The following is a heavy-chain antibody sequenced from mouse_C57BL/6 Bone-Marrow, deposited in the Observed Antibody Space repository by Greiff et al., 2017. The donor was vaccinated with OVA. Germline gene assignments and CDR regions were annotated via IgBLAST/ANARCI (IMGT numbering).Heavy chain of an antibody. CDR2: IRSKSNNYAT. Sequence: EVQGVESGGGLVQPKGSLKLSCAASGFSFNTYAMNWVRQAPGKGLEWVARIRSKSNNYATYYADSVKDRFTISRDDSESMLYLQMNNLKTEDTAMYYCVRRCGPYAMDYWGQGTSVTVSS. V-gene: IGHV10-1*01. CDR1: GFSFNTYA. J-gene: IGHJ4*01. CDR3: VRRCGPYAMDY.